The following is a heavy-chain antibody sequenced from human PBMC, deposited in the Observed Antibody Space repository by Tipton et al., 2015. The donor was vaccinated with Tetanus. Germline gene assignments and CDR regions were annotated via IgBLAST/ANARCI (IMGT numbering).Heavy chain of an antibody. CDR3: ARLGYDILTGYHYDY. V-gene: IGHV4-39*07. D-gene: IGHD3-9*01. Sequence: TLSLTCTVSGASISNNFFYWGWIRQSPGRGLEWIGTIHFGGDTAYNPSLKSRVTISVDTSKNHFSLKLSSVTAADTAVYYCARLGYDILTGYHYDYWGQGTLVTVSS. CDR1: GASISNNFFY. J-gene: IGHJ4*02. CDR2: IHFGGDT.